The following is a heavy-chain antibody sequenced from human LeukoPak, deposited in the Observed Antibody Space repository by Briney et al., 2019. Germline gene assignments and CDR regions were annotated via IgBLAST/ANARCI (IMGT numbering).Heavy chain of an antibody. CDR2: IYYSGST. J-gene: IGHJ4*01. CDR3: ARGGWSLDY. D-gene: IGHD2-15*01. CDR1: GGSISGYY. V-gene: IGHV4-59*01. Sequence: ASETLSLTCTVSGGSISGYYWSWIRQPPGKGLEWIGYIYYSGSTNYNPSLKSRVTISVDTSKNQFSLKLSSVTAADTAVYYCARGGWSLDYWGHGTLVTVSS.